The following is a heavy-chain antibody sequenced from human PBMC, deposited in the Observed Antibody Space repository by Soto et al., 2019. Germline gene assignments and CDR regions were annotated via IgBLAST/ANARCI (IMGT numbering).Heavy chain of an antibody. CDR2: IYFSGGT. CDR1: GGSISRYS. D-gene: IGHD6-13*01. V-gene: IGHV4-59*12. Sequence: PSETFTLTSNALGGSISRYSSSWSRQPPGKGLEWSGYIYFSGGTNYNPSLKSRVTISVDTSKNQFSLKLSSVTAADTAVYYCARESRSWYGSIWDYWGQGSLVTVS. CDR3: ARESRSWYGSIWDY. J-gene: IGHJ4*02.